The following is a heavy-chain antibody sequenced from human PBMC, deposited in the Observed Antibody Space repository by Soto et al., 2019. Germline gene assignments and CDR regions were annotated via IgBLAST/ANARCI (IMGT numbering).Heavy chain of an antibody. J-gene: IGHJ4*02. Sequence: ASVKVSCKPSGYTFTDYYIHWVRRAPGQGLEWMGWINPNTGGTNYADNFEGRVTMTSDTSIGVVYMELDSLTSGDTAVYYCARPPAPFFNEGSGVSWTDFWGQGTLVTVSS. CDR2: INPNTGGT. D-gene: IGHD2-15*01. CDR3: ARPPAPFFNEGSGVSWTDF. V-gene: IGHV1-2*02. CDR1: GYTFTDYY.